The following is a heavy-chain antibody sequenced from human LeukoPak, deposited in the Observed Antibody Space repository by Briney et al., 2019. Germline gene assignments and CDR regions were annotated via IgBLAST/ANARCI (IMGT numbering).Heavy chain of an antibody. CDR3: AKDSSMVRGLHFDY. CDR1: GFTFNTYT. J-gene: IGHJ4*02. V-gene: IGHV3-23*01. Sequence: GGSLRLSCAASGFTFNTYTMNWVRQAPGKGLEWVSAISGSGGSTYYADSVKGRFTISRDNSKNTLYLQMNSLRAEDTAVYYCAKDSSMVRGLHFDYWGQGTLVTVSS. D-gene: IGHD3-10*01. CDR2: ISGSGGST.